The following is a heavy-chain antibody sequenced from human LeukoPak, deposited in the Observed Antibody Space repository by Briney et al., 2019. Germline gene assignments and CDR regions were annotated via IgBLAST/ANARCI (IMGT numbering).Heavy chain of an antibody. CDR1: GGSVTDYY. CDR3: AGTLPAAIFAWFDP. Sequence: SETLSLTCTVSGGSVTDYYWSWIRQSPGKGLEWIGYIYYTGTSYNPSLKSRVTMSVDTSKNQFSLKLSSVTAADTAVYYCAGTLPAAIFAWFDPWGQGTLVTVSS. J-gene: IGHJ5*02. D-gene: IGHD2-2*01. CDR2: IYYTGT. V-gene: IGHV4-59*02.